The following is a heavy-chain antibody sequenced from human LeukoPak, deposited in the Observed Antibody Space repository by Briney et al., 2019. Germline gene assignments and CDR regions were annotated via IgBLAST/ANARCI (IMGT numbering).Heavy chain of an antibody. CDR3: ARGLWGGYCSGGSCLGFDP. CDR2: MNPNGGNT. D-gene: IGHD2-15*01. V-gene: IGHV1-8*01. CDR1: GYTFTSYD. Sequence: ASVKVSCKASGYTFTSYDINWVRQATGQGLEWMGWMNPNGGNTGYAQMFQGRVPMTRNTSISTAYMELSSLRSEDTAVYYCARGLWGGYCSGGSCLGFDPWGQGTLVTVSS. J-gene: IGHJ5*02.